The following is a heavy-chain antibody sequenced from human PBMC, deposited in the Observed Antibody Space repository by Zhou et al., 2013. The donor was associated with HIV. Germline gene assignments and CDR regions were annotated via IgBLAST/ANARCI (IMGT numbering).Heavy chain of an antibody. D-gene: IGHD2-2*01. CDR1: GGPFSSYA. Sequence: QVQLVQSGAEVKKPGSSVKVSCKASGGPFSSYAISWVRQAPGQGLEWMGWIIPVFGTTKYAQNFQDRVTITADESATTVYMELSSLRSDDMAVYYCARGRIPGSGYYYGMDVWGQGTTVTVSS. CDR3: ARGRIPGSGYYYGMDV. V-gene: IGHV1-69*12. CDR2: IIPVFGTT. J-gene: IGHJ6*01.